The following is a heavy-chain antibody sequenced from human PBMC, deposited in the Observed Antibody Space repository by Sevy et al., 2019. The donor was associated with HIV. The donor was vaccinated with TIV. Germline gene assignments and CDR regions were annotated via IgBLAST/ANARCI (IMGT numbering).Heavy chain of an antibody. CDR2: ISSSSNYI. Sequence: GGSLRLSCAASGFSISNNYTAWVRQAPGKGLEWVSSISSSSNYIYYGDSVKGRFTISRDNAKNSLYLQMNSLRADDTAVYYCARDGGCSSTACLLYFDYWGQGTLVTVSS. CDR3: ARDGGCSSTACLLYFDY. V-gene: IGHV3-21*01. J-gene: IGHJ4*02. CDR1: GFSISNNY. D-gene: IGHD2-2*01.